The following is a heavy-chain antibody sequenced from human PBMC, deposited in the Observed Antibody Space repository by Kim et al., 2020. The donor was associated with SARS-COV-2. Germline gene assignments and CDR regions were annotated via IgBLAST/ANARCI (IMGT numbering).Heavy chain of an antibody. CDR3: ARRIAAAGDDAFDI. J-gene: IGHJ3*02. CDR2: ISSSSSYI. V-gene: IGHV3-21*01. CDR1: GFTFSSYS. Sequence: GGSLRLSCAASGFTFSSYSMNWVRQAPGKGLEWVSSISSSSSYIYYADSVKGRFTISRDNAKNSLYLQMNSLRAEDTAVYYCARRIAAAGDDAFDIWGQGTMVTVSS. D-gene: IGHD6-13*01.